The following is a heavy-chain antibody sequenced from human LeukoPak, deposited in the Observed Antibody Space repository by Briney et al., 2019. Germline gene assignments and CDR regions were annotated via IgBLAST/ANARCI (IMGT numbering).Heavy chain of an antibody. Sequence: GGSLRLSCAASGFTFSSYAMSWVRQAPGKGLERVSAISGSGGSTYYADSVKGRFTISRDNSKNTLYLQMNSLRAEDTAVYYCAKPMAMDSSGYYLFDYWGQGTLVTVSS. D-gene: IGHD3-22*01. J-gene: IGHJ4*02. CDR3: AKPMAMDSSGYYLFDY. V-gene: IGHV3-23*01. CDR1: GFTFSSYA. CDR2: ISGSGGST.